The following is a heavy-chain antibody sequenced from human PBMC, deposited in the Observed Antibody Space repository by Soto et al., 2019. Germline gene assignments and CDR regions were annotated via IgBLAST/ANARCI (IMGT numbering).Heavy chain of an antibody. D-gene: IGHD3-9*01. Sequence: ASVKVSCKASGYTFTSYAMHWVRQAPGQRLEWMGWINAGNGNTKYSQKFQGRVTITRDTSASTAYMEMSSLRSEDTAVYYSARAYYDILTGSPGAVDYGGQGTLVTVSS. CDR3: ARAYYDILTGSPGAVDY. CDR2: INAGNGNT. CDR1: GYTFTSYA. J-gene: IGHJ4*02. V-gene: IGHV1-3*01.